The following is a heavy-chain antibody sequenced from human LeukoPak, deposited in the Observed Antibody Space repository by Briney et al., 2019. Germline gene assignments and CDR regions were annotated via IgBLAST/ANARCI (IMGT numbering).Heavy chain of an antibody. V-gene: IGHV3-74*01. CDR2: ISSDASST. CDR3: ARDGDAPMTDFDY. CDR1: GFTFSSYW. D-gene: IGHD2-21*02. Sequence: GGSLRLSCAASGFTFSSYWMHWVRQAPGKGLVWVSRISSDASSTSYADSVKGRFTISRDNAENTLFLQMNSLTADDTAVYYCARDGDAPMTDFDYWGQGTLVTVSS. J-gene: IGHJ4*02.